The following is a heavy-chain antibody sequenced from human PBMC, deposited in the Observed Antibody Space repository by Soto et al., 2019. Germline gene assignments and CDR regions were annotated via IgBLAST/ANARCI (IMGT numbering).Heavy chain of an antibody. V-gene: IGHV4-34*01. D-gene: IGHD3-3*01. Sequence: PSETLSLTCTVSGGSVTSDEDYWSWIRQPPGKGLEWIGEINHSGSTNYNPSLKSRVTISVHTSKNQFSLKLSSVTAADTAVYYCARARKGSGSDYYYHYGMDVWGKGTTVTVSS. CDR2: INHSGST. J-gene: IGHJ6*04. CDR3: ARARKGSGSDYYYHYGMDV. CDR1: GGSVTSDEDY.